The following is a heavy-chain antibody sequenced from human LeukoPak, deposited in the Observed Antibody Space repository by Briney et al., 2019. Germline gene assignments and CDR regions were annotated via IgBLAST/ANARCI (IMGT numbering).Heavy chain of an antibody. CDR3: ATPYTSGWSLHFDN. D-gene: IGHD6-19*01. CDR1: GFTFSSYA. Sequence: GGSLRLSCAASGFTFSSYAMHWVRQAPDKGLEWVAVISHDGSNKYYADSVKGRFSISRDNSKNTLYLQMNGLRAEEAAMYYCATPYTSGWSLHFDNWGQGTLVTVSS. V-gene: IGHV3-30-3*01. J-gene: IGHJ4*02. CDR2: ISHDGSNK.